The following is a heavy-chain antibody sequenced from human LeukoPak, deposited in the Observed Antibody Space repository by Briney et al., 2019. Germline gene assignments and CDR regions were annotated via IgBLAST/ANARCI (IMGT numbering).Heavy chain of an antibody. CDR3: ARDRSSGSYNDY. CDR2: INPNSGGT. CDR1: GYTFTGYY. Sequence: ASVEVSCKASGYTFTGYYMHWVRQAPGQGLEWMGWINPNSGGTNYAQKFQGRVTMTRDTSISTAYMELSRLRSDDTAVYYCARDRSSGSYNDYWGQGTLVTVSS. J-gene: IGHJ4*02. D-gene: IGHD1-26*01. V-gene: IGHV1-2*02.